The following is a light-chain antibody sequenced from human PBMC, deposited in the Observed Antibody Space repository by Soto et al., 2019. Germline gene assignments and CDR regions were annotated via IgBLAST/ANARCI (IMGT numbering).Light chain of an antibody. V-gene: IGLV2-14*01. CDR1: NSDGGGYNF. CDR2: DVS. CDR3: SSYTSSSIPYV. J-gene: IGLJ1*01. Sequence: QSVLAQPASVSGSPGQSITISCTGTNSDGGGYNFVSWYQQHPGKAPKLMIYDVSNRPSGVSNRFSGSKSGNTASLNISGLQAEDEADYYCSSYTSSSIPYVFGIGTKLTVL.